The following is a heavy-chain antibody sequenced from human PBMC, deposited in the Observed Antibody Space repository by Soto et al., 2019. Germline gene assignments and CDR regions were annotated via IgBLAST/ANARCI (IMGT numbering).Heavy chain of an antibody. Sequence: QVQLVQSGAEVREPGASVKVSCKASGYSFTGLDINWVRQTTGQGLEWMGWMQPSSGRTGYAQKFQGRVTMTRDTSINTAYMELSSLTSDDTAFYYCARGVTAGVDYWGQGPLVTVSS. CDR2: MQPSSGRT. D-gene: IGHD1-26*01. J-gene: IGHJ4*02. CDR1: GYSFTGLD. CDR3: ARGVTAGVDY. V-gene: IGHV1-8*01.